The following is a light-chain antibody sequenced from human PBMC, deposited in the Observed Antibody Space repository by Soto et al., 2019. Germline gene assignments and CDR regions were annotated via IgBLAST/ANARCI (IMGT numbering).Light chain of an antibody. CDR1: QSVSSY. V-gene: IGKV3-11*01. CDR2: DAS. Sequence: EIVLTQSPATLSLSPGERDTLSCRASQSVSSYLAWYQQKPGQAPRLLLYDASHRATGIPARFTGRGSGTDFTLTISSPEPGALAVYYCQQRSNWPTFGHGTKVLIK. CDR3: QQRSNWPT. J-gene: IGKJ1*01.